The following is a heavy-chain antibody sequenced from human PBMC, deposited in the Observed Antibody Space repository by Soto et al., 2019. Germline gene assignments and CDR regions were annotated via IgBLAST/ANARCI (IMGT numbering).Heavy chain of an antibody. J-gene: IGHJ4*02. CDR2: IIPIFGTA. Sequence: XSVKVSCKASGGTVSSYAISWGRQAPVQGLEWMGGIIPIFGTANYSQKFQGRVTITADESTSTAYMELSSLRSEDTAVYYCARVPDYDFWSGYYYYFDYWGQGTRVTVS. CDR3: ARVPDYDFWSGYYYYFDY. CDR1: GGTVSSYA. V-gene: IGHV1-69*01. D-gene: IGHD3-3*01.